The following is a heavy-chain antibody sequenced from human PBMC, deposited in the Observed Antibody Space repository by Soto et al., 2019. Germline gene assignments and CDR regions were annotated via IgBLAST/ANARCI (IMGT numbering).Heavy chain of an antibody. CDR2: IYYSGST. CDR1: GGSISSYY. J-gene: IGHJ6*02. V-gene: IGHV4-59*01. CDR3: ARERYFGVCVDV. D-gene: IGHD3-3*01. Sequence: WETLSLTCTVSGGSISSYYWSWIRQPPGKGLEWIGYIYYSGSTNYNPSLKSRVTISVDTSKNQFSLKLSSVTAADTAVYYCARERYFGVCVDVWGQGTTVTVSS.